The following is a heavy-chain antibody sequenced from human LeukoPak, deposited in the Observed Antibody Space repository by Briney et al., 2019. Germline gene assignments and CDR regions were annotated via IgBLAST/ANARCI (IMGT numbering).Heavy chain of an antibody. V-gene: IGHV3-33*06. J-gene: IGHJ4*02. CDR2: ICYDGSNK. Sequence: GGSVRLSCASSGFTYSSYGMHWVRQPRGKGREGVAVICYDGSNKHYADSVKGRFTISRDNPKNTVYLQMNSLRAEGTAVYYCAKEEVGWGQGTLVTVSS. CDR3: AKEEVG. D-gene: IGHD1-26*01. CDR1: GFTYSSYG.